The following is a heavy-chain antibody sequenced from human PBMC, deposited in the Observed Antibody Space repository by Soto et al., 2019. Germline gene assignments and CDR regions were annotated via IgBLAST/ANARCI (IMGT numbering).Heavy chain of an antibody. CDR3: TRDTGLRLGE. Sequence: QVQLQESGPGLVKPSQTLSLTCTVSGGSISSGGYYWSWIRQHPGKGLEWIGYIYYSGSTHYNPSRNSRVTISVVTSKNQFSLELSAVSAADTAVYSWTRDTGLRLGEWGQGTLVTVSS. J-gene: IGHJ4*02. V-gene: IGHV4-31*03. CDR1: GGSISSGGYY. CDR2: IYYSGST. D-gene: IGHD3-16*01.